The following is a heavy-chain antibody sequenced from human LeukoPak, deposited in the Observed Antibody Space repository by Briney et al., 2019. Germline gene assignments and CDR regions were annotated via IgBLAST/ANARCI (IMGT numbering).Heavy chain of an antibody. D-gene: IGHD4-23*01. CDR1: GYSFTSYG. V-gene: IGHV1-18*01. Sequence: ASVKVSCKASGYSFTSYGISWVGQAPGQGLQWMGWISAYTGNTNYPQNLQGRVTVTTDTSTSTAYMELRSLKSDDTAVYYCARARANSLYFDYWGQGTLVTVSS. CDR2: ISAYTGNT. J-gene: IGHJ4*02. CDR3: ARARANSLYFDY.